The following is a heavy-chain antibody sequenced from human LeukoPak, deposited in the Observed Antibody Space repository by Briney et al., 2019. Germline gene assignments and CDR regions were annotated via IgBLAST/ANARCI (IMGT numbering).Heavy chain of an antibody. CDR2: ISTYNGDT. CDR3: ARDPSNTSGWYIYFDY. Sequence: GASVKVSCKASGYTFTGYYMHWVRQAPGQGLEWMGWISTYNGDTKYARKLQGRVTMTTDTSTTTAYMELRSLRSDDTAVYYCARDPSNTSGWYIYFDYWGQGSLVTVSS. V-gene: IGHV1-18*04. D-gene: IGHD6-19*01. CDR1: GYTFTGYY. J-gene: IGHJ4*02.